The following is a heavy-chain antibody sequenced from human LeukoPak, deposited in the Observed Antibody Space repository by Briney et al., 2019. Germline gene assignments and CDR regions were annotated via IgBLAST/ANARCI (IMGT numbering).Heavy chain of an antibody. CDR1: GGSISSSSYY. V-gene: IGHV4-39*07. J-gene: IGHJ4*02. CDR3: VHYGDYRHFDY. CDR2: IYYSGST. Sequence: SETLSLTCTVSGGSISSSSYYWGWIRQPPGKGLEWIGSIYYSGSTYYNPSLKSRVTISVDTSKNQFSLKLSSVTAADTAVYYCVHYGDYRHFDYWGQGTLVTVSS. D-gene: IGHD4-17*01.